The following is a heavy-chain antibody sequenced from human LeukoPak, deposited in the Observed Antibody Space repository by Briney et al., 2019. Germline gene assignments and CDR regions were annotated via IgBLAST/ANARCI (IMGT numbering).Heavy chain of an antibody. CDR2: ISGSAGST. D-gene: IGHD1-7*01. CDR3: ATTLLRNSTYTDV. V-gene: IGHV3-23*01. CDR1: GFTSSSYA. Sequence: GGSLRLSCAASGFTSSSYAMSWVRQAPGKGLEWVSGISGSAGSTYYADSVKGRFTISRDKSKNTLYLQMNSLTAEDTAVYYCATTLLRNSTYTDVWGNGTTVTVSS. J-gene: IGHJ6*03.